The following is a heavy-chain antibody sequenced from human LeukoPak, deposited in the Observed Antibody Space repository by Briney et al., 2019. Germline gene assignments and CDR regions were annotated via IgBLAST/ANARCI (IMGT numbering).Heavy chain of an antibody. CDR2: IKQDTIEK. Sequence: GRSLRLSCEASGFSFRDYWMTWIRQAPGKGLEWVANIKQDTIEKNYLDSVRGRFTISRDNAKNTLSLQMNSLRAEDTAVYYCTMDTYGPRDYWGHGTLVTVSS. CDR1: GFSFRDYW. D-gene: IGHD4-17*01. V-gene: IGHV3-7*04. J-gene: IGHJ4*01. CDR3: TMDTYGPRDY.